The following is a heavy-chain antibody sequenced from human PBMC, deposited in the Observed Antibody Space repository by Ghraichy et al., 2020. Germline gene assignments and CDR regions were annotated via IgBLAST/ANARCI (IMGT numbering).Heavy chain of an antibody. V-gene: IGHV1-8*01. Sequence: ASVKVSCKASGYTFTTYDINWVRQATGQGLEWMGWMNPNSGNTGYAQKFQGRVTMTRNTSIGTAYMELSSPRSEDTAIYYCARGAEQGGWGYWGQGTLVTVSS. CDR3: ARGAEQGGWGY. D-gene: IGHD7-27*01. J-gene: IGHJ4*02. CDR1: GYTFTTYD. CDR2: MNPNSGNT.